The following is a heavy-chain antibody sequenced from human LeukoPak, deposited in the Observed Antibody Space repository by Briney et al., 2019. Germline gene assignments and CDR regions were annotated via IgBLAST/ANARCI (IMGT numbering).Heavy chain of an antibody. CDR1: GYTFTSYD. J-gene: IGHJ4*02. CDR2: VNPNSGNT. D-gene: IGHD2-15*01. CDR3: ARGHSAVAAVVY. Sequence: ASVKVSCKASGYTFTSYDINWVRQATGQGLEWMGWVNPNSGNTGYAQKFQGRVTMTRNTSISTAYMELSSLRSEDTAVYYCARGHSAVAAVVYWGQGTLVTVSS. V-gene: IGHV1-8*01.